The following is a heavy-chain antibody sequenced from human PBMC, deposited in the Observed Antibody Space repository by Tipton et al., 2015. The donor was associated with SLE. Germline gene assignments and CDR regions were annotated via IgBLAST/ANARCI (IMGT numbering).Heavy chain of an antibody. CDR3: ARVDTAMVAYDY. V-gene: IGHV4-59*01. Sequence: TLSLTCSVSGGPISSYYWSWIRQPPGKGLEWIGYIYYSGSTNYNPSLKSRVTISVDTSKNQFSLKLSSVAAADTAVYYCARVDTAMVAYDYWGQGTLVTVSS. CDR1: GGPISSYY. J-gene: IGHJ4*02. D-gene: IGHD5-18*01. CDR2: IYYSGST.